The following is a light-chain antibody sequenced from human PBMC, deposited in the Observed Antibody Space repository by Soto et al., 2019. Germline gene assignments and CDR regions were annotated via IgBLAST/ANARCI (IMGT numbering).Light chain of an antibody. V-gene: IGKV3-15*01. CDR3: QQYNNWPDT. J-gene: IGKJ2*01. CDR2: GAS. CDR1: QSVSSN. Sequence: EIVITQSPATLSVSPGERATLSCRASQSVSSNLAWYQQKPGQAPRLLIYGASTRATGIPARFSGSGSGTEFTLTISSLQSEDFAVYFCQQYNNWPDTFGQGTKV.